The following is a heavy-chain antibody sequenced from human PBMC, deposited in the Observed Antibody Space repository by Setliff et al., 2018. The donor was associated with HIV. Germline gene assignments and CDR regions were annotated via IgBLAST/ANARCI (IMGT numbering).Heavy chain of an antibody. D-gene: IGHD2-2*01. CDR3: ATPISITSGSAFDY. CDR2: IYPGDSNT. J-gene: IGHJ4*03. CDR1: GYSFISYW. V-gene: IGHV5-51*01. Sequence: GESLKISCKGSGYSFISYWIGWVRQMPGKGLEWMGIIYPGDSNTKYSPSFQGQVTLSVDKSISTAYLQWSSLKASDTAMYYCATPISITSGSAFDYWGQGTMVTVSS.